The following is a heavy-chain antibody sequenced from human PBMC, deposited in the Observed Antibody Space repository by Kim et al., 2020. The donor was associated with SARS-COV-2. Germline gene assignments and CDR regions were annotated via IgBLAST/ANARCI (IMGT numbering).Heavy chain of an antibody. V-gene: IGHV4-39*01. D-gene: IGHD4-17*01. CDR2: IYYSGST. CDR3: ARLDYGDFDI. Sequence: SETLSLTCTVSGGSISSSSYYWGWIRQPPGKGLEWIGSIYYSGSTYYNPSLKSRVTISVDTSKNQFSLKLSSVTAADTAVYYCARLDYGDFDIWGQGTMVTVSS. J-gene: IGHJ3*02. CDR1: GGSISSSSYY.